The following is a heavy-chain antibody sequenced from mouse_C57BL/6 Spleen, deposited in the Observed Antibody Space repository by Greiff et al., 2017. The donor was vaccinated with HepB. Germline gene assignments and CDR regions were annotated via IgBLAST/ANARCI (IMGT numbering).Heavy chain of an antibody. CDR2: IYPGSGNT. CDR1: GYTFTDYY. V-gene: IGHV1-76*01. D-gene: IGHD2-2*01. J-gene: IGHJ1*03. Sequence: QVHVKQSGAELVRPGASVKLSCKASGYTFTDYYINWVKQRPGQGLEWIARIYPGSGNTYYNEKFKGKATLTAEKSSSTAYMQLSSLTSEDSAVYFWARRGYDGRYFDVWGTGTTVTVSS. CDR3: ARRGYDGRYFDV.